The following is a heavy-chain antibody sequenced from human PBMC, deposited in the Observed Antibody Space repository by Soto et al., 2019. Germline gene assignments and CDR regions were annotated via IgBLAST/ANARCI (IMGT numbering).Heavy chain of an antibody. V-gene: IGHV2-5*02. J-gene: IGHJ5*02. CDR1: GFSLSTTGVG. CDR3: AQRLRDYGLGRERANYFGP. D-gene: IGHD3-10*01. Sequence: QITLKESGPTLVRPTQTLTLTCTFSGFSLSTTGVGVGWIRQPPGKAREWLALIYWDEDKRYSPSLKSRLTITKDTSKKDVILTMTNMDPVDTATYYGAQRLRDYGLGRERANYFGPWGQGTLVTGSS. CDR2: IYWDEDK.